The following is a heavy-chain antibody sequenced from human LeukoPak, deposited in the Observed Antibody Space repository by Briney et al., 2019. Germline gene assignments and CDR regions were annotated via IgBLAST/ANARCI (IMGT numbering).Heavy chain of an antibody. CDR3: ASHETGSFDY. D-gene: IGHD1-1*01. CDR1: GGSISSYY. J-gene: IGHJ4*02. CDR2: IYYSGST. Sequence: SETLSLTCTVSGGSISSYYWSWIRQPPGKGLEWIGYIYYSGSTNYNPSLKSRVAISVDTSKNQFSLKLSSVTAADTAVYYCASHETGSFDYWGQGTLVTVSS. V-gene: IGHV4-59*08.